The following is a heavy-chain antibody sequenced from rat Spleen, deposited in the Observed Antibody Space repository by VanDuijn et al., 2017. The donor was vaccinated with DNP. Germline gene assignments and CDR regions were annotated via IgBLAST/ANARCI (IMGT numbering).Heavy chain of an antibody. Sequence: EVQLVESGGGLVQPGRSLKLSCVASGFTFSSYWMYWIRQVPGKGLEWVASITSLGGSTYYPDSVKGRFTISRDNAKNTLYLQMDSLRSEDTATYYCATGGPHYWGQGVMVTVSS. CDR2: ITSLGGST. V-gene: IGHV5-58*01. D-gene: IGHD3-1*01. CDR1: GFTFSSYW. CDR3: ATGGPHY. J-gene: IGHJ2*01.